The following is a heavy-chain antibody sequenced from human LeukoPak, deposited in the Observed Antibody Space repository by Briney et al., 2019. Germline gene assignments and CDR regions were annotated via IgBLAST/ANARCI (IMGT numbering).Heavy chain of an antibody. CDR3: VKPSSSSVGNYYYYGMDV. CDR2: ISSNGGST. J-gene: IGHJ6*02. Sequence: PGGSLRLSCSASGFTFNSYAMHWVRQATGKGLEYVSAISSNGGSTYYADSVKGRFTISRDNSKNTLYLQMSSLRAEDTAVYYCVKPSSSSVGNYYYYGMDVWGQGTTVTVSS. D-gene: IGHD6-6*01. V-gene: IGHV3-64D*09. CDR1: GFTFNSYA.